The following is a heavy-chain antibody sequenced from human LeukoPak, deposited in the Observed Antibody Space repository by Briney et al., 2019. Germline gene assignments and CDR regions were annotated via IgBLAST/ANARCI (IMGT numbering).Heavy chain of an antibody. CDR3: ARVAYDFWSGALDY. V-gene: IGHV4-39*07. CDR2: IYYSGST. J-gene: IGHJ4*02. CDR1: GGSISSSSYY. Sequence: PSETLSLTCTVSGGSISSSSYYWGWIRQPPGKGLEWIGSIYYSGSTYYNPSLKSRVTISVDTSKNQFSLKLSSATAADTAVYYCARVAYDFWSGALDYWGQGTLVTVSS. D-gene: IGHD3-3*01.